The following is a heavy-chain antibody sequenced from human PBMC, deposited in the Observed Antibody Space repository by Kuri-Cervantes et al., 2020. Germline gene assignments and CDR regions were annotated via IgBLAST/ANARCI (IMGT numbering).Heavy chain of an antibody. CDR1: GFTFSSYA. Sequence: GESLKISCAASGFTFSSYAMHWVRQAPGKGLEWVAVISYDGSNKYYADSVKGRFTISRDNSKNTPYLQMNSLRAEDTAVYYCARGRPEGGSGWYVSWFDPWGQGTLVTVSS. CDR3: ARGRPEGGSGWYVSWFDP. CDR2: ISYDGSNK. J-gene: IGHJ5*02. D-gene: IGHD6-19*01. V-gene: IGHV3-30-3*01.